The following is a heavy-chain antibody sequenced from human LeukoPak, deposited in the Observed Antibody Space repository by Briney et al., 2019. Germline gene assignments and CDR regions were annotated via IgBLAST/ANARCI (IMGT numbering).Heavy chain of an antibody. Sequence: SETLSLTCAVSGGSISSGGYSWSWIRQPPGKGLEWIGYIYHSGSTYYNPSLKSRVTISVDRSKNQFSLKLSSVTAADTAVYYCARVKPAYSSSWDGNFDYWGQGTLVTVSS. D-gene: IGHD6-13*01. J-gene: IGHJ4*02. V-gene: IGHV4-30-2*01. CDR3: ARVKPAYSSSWDGNFDY. CDR2: IYHSGST. CDR1: GGSISSGGYS.